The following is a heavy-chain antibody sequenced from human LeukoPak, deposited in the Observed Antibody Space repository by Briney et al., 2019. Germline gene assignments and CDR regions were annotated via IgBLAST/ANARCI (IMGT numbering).Heavy chain of an antibody. J-gene: IGHJ4*02. CDR2: IKQDGSEK. V-gene: IGHV3-7*05. CDR1: GFTFSSHC. D-gene: IGHD6-6*01. CDR3: ARVLIEYISTPFDY. Sequence: GGSLRLSCAASGFTFSSHCMSRVRQAPGKGLEWVANIKQDGSEKYYVDSVKGRFTISRDNAKNSLYLQMNSLRAEDTAVYYCARVLIEYISTPFDYWGQGTLVTASS.